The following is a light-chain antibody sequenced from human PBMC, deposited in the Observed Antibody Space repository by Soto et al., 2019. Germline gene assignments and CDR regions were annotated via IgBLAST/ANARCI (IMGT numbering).Light chain of an antibody. CDR3: MQALQTPWT. Sequence: DIVMTQSPLSLPVTPGEPASISCRSSQSLLHSNGYNYLDWYLQKPGQSPQLLIYLGSNRASGVPDRFSGSGSGTDFTLKTSRVEAEDVGAYYCMQALQTPWTFGQGTKVEIK. CDR2: LGS. J-gene: IGKJ1*01. V-gene: IGKV2-28*01. CDR1: QSLLHSNGYNY.